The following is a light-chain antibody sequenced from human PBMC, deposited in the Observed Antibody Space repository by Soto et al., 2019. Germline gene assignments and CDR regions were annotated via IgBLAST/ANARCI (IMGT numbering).Light chain of an antibody. CDR2: GAS. J-gene: IGKJ1*01. CDR1: QSVISSY. Sequence: EIVLTQSPGTLSLSPGERATLSCRASQSVISSYLAWYQQKPGQAPSLLIYGASSRATGIPDRFSGRGSGTDFTLTISRLEPEDFALYYCQQYGDSPFTFGQGTKVDI. CDR3: QQYGDSPFT. V-gene: IGKV3-20*01.